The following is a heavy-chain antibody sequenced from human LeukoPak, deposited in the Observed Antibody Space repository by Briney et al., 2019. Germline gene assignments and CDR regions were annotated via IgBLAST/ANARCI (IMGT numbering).Heavy chain of an antibody. D-gene: IGHD6-6*01. J-gene: IGHJ6*02. V-gene: IGHV4-34*01. Sequence: SETLSLTCAVYGGSFSGYYWSWIRQPPGKGLEWIGEINHSGSTNYNPSLKSRVTISVDTSKNQFSLKLSSVTAADTAVYYCARGHRYSSSSPYSMDVWGQGTTVTVSS. CDR1: GGSFSGYY. CDR2: INHSGST. CDR3: ARGHRYSSSSPYSMDV.